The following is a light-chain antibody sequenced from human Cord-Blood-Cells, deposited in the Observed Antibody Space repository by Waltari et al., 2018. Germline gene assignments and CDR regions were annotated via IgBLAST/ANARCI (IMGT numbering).Light chain of an antibody. V-gene: IGLV2-14*01. J-gene: IGLJ3*02. CDR2: DVS. CDR3: SSYTSSSTWV. CDR1: SSHVGGYNY. Sequence: QSALTQPASVSGSPGQSITISCTGTSSHVGGYNYVSWYQQHPGKAPKLMIYDVSKRPSGVSNRFSGSKSGNTASVTISGLQAEDEADYYCSSYTSSSTWVFGGGTKLTVL.